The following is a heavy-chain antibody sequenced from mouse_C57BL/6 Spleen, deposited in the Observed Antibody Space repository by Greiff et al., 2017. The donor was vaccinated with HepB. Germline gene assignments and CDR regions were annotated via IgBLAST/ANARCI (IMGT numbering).Heavy chain of an antibody. CDR2: ISSGSSTI. Sequence: EVKLVESGGGLVKPGGSLKLSCAASGFTFSDYGMHWVRQAPEKGLEWVAYISSGSSTIYYADTVKGRFTISRDNAKNTLFLQMTSRSSEDTAMYYCATLTEAMDYWGQGTSVTVSS. CDR3: ATLTEAMDY. J-gene: IGHJ4*01. V-gene: IGHV5-17*01. CDR1: GFTFSDYG. D-gene: IGHD4-1*01.